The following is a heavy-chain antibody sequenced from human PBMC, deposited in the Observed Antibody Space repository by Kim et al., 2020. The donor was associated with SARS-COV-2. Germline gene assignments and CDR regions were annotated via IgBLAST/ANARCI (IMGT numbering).Heavy chain of an antibody. Sequence: GGSLRLSCEASGFSFSTYSMAWVRQAPGKGLEWVAYINRKRSYIYYTDSVKGRFTISRDNAKNSLYLQMNYLRAEDTAVYYCAKCSLPYAEPFDSCGQGT. CDR3: AKCSLPYAEPFDS. J-gene: IGHJ4*03. CDR2: INRKRSYI. D-gene: IGHD2-2*01. V-gene: IGHV3-21*05. CDR1: GFSFSTYS.